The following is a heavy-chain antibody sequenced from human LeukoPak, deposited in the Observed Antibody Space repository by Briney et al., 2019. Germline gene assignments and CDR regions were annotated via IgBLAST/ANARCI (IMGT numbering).Heavy chain of an antibody. D-gene: IGHD3-22*01. CDR3: ARGVSSGYYYYYYGMDV. CDR1: GYTFTSYG. CDR2: ISAYNGNT. J-gene: IGHJ6*02. Sequence: ASVKVSCKASGYTFTSYGISWGRQAPGQGLEWMGWISAYNGNTNYAQKLQGRVTMPTDTSTSTAYMELRSLRSDDTAVYYCARGVSSGYYYYYYGMDVWGQGTTVTVSS. V-gene: IGHV1-18*01.